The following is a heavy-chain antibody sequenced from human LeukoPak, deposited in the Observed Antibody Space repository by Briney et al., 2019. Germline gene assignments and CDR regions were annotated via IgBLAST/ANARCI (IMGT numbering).Heavy chain of an antibody. CDR3: ARDGPHSGSYYPVAFDI. V-gene: IGHV3-48*01. CDR2: ISSSSSTI. D-gene: IGHD1-26*01. J-gene: IGHJ3*02. CDR1: GFTFSSYA. Sequence: PGGSLRLSCAASGFTFSSYAMSWVRQAPGKGLEWVSYISSSSSTIYYADSVKGRFTISRDNAKNSLYLQMNSLRAEDTAVYYCARDGPHSGSYYPVAFDIWGQGTMVTVSS.